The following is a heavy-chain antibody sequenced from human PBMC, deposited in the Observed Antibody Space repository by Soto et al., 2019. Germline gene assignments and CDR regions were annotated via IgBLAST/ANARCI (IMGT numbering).Heavy chain of an antibody. V-gene: IGHV5-51*01. CDR3: SSRTGYDSSCELDY. CDR2: IYPGDSDT. J-gene: IGHJ4*02. CDR1: GYSFTSYW. Sequence: GESLQVSCKGSGYSFTSYWIGWVRQMPGKGLEWMGIIYPGDSDTRYSPSFQGQVTISADKSISTAYLQWSSLKASDTAMYYCSSRTGYDSSCELDYCGQGTSVTVSS. D-gene: IGHD3-22*01.